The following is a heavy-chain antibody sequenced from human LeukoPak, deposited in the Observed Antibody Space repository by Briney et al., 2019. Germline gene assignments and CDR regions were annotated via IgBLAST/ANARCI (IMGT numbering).Heavy chain of an antibody. CDR1: GYTFINYG. CDR3: ARDYSPGLFDY. D-gene: IGHD6-13*01. CDR2: ISVDSGNT. Sequence: ASVKVSCKASGYTFINYGISWVRQAPGRGLEWMGWISVDSGNTYYTQKFQGRVTFTTDTSTSTAYMELSSLRSEDTAVYYCARDYSPGLFDYWGQGTLVTVSS. J-gene: IGHJ4*02. V-gene: IGHV1-18*01.